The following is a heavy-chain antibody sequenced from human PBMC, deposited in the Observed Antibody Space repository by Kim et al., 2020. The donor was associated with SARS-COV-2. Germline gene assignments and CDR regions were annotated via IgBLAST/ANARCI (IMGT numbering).Heavy chain of an antibody. J-gene: IGHJ1*01. CDR3: AKDRAISHSAEYFQH. D-gene: IGHD3-3*01. CDR1: GFTFSSYA. CDR2: ISGSGGST. Sequence: GGSLRLSCAASGFTFSSYAMSWVRQAPGKGLEWVSAISGSGGSTYYADSVKGRFTISRDNSKNTLYLQMNSLRAEDTAVYYCAKDRAISHSAEYFQHWGQGTLVTVSS. V-gene: IGHV3-23*01.